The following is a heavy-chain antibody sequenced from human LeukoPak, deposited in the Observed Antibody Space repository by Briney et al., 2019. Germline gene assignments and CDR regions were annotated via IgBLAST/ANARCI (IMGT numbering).Heavy chain of an antibody. CDR2: INHSGST. V-gene: IGHV4-34*01. Sequence: PSETLSLTCAVYGGSFSGYYWSWIRQPPGKGLEWIGEINHSGSTNYNPSLKSRVTISVDTSKNQFSLKLSSVTAADTAVYYCARDESGGYPGYFDYWGQGTLVTVSS. J-gene: IGHJ4*02. D-gene: IGHD1-26*01. CDR1: GGSFSGYY. CDR3: ARDESGGYPGYFDY.